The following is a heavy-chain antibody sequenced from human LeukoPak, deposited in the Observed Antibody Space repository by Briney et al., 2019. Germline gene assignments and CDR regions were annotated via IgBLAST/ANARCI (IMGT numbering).Heavy chain of an antibody. Sequence: PSETRSLTCTVSGGSISSYYWSWIRQPPGKGLECIGYIYYSGTTNYNPSLKSRVTISVDTSKNQFSLKLSPVTAADTAVYYCARGGDYLFDYWGQGTLVTVSS. V-gene: IGHV4-59*01. J-gene: IGHJ4*02. CDR1: GGSISSYY. CDR3: ARGGDYLFDY. CDR2: IYYSGTT. D-gene: IGHD4-17*01.